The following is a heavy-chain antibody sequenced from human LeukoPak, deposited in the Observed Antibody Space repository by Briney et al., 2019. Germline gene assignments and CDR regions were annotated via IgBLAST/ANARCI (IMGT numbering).Heavy chain of an antibody. CDR2: ISGSGGST. J-gene: IGHJ6*03. D-gene: IGHD3-10*01. Sequence: GGSLRLSCAASGFTFSSYAMSWVRQAPGKGLEWVSAISGSGGSTYYADSVKGRFTISRDNSKNTLYLQMNSLRAEDTAVYYCAKDFPGWFGEHYYYVDVWGKGTTVTVSS. CDR1: GFTFSSYA. CDR3: AKDFPGWFGEHYYYVDV. V-gene: IGHV3-23*01.